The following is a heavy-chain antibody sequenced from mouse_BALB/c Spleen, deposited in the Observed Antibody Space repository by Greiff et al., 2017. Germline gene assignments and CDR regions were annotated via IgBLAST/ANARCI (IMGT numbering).Heavy chain of an antibody. CDR2: IYPGDGDT. J-gene: IGHJ2*01. D-gene: IGHD2-1*01. CDR1: GYAFSSYW. CDR3: ARGGGNYEFDY. Sequence: VQRVESGAELVRPGSSVKISCKASGYAFSSYWMNWVKQRPGQGLEWIGQIYPGDGDTNYNGKFKGKATLTADKSSSTAYMQLSSLTSEDSAVYFCARGGGNYEFDYWGQGTTLTVSS. V-gene: IGHV1-80*01.